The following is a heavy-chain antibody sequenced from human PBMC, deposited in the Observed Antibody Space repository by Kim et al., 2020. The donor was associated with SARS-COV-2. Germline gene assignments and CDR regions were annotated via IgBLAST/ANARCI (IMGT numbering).Heavy chain of an antibody. J-gene: IGHJ4*02. CDR3: AKDHGRQLWAFDY. CDR2: ISYDGSNK. CDR1: GFTFSSYG. Sequence: GGSLRLSCAASGFTFSSYGMHWVRQAPGKGLEWVAVISYDGSNKYYADSVKGRFTISRDNSKNTLYLQMNSLRAEDTAVYYCAKDHGRQLWAFDYWGQGTLVTVSS. D-gene: IGHD1-26*01. V-gene: IGHV3-30*18.